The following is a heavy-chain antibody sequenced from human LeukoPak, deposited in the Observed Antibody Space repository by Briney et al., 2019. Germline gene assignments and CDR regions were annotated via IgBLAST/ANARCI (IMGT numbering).Heavy chain of an antibody. J-gene: IGHJ3*02. V-gene: IGHV4-59*01. Sequence: SGTLSLTCTVSGGSISSYYLSWIRQPPGKGLEWIGYIYYSGSTNYNPSLKSRVTISVDTSKNQFSLKLSSVTAADTAVYYCARGKSFDIWGQGTMVTVSS. CDR3: ARGKSFDI. CDR1: GGSISSYY. CDR2: IYYSGST.